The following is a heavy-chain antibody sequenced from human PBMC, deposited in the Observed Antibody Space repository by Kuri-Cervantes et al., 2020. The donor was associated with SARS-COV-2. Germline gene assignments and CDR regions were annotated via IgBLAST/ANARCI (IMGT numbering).Heavy chain of an antibody. D-gene: IGHD6-6*01. CDR2: INHSGST. J-gene: IGHJ6*02. V-gene: IGHV4-34*01. Sequence: SETLSLTCAVYGGSFSGYYWSWIRQPPGKGLEWIGEINHSGSTNYNPSLKSRVTISVDTSKNQFSLKLSSVTAADTAVYYCARDSSGGGMDVWGQGTTVTVSS. CDR3: ARDSSGGGMDV. CDR1: GGSFSGYY.